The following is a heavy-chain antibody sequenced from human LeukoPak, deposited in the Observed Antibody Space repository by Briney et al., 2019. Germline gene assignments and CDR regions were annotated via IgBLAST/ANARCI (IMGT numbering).Heavy chain of an antibody. D-gene: IGHD3-22*01. J-gene: IGHJ3*02. CDR3: ARGRNYYDSSGPKRGAFDI. Sequence: GGSLRLSCAASGFTFEDYGISWVPHAPGKGLEWVSGIKRNGGSAGYTDSVKGRLAISRDNSKNSLYLQMNSLRAEDTALYYFARGRNYYDSSGPKRGAFDIWGQGTMVTVSS. V-gene: IGHV3-20*04. CDR2: IKRNGGSA. CDR1: GFTFEDYG.